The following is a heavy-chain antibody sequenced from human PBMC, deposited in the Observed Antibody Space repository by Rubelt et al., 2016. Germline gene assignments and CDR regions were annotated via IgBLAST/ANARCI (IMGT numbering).Heavy chain of an antibody. Sequence: GSISSGGYSWSWIRQPPGKGLEWIGYIYYSGSTYYNPSLKGRVTISVDTSKNQFSLKLSSVTAADTAVYYCARRLGRGYGMDVWGQGTTVTVSS. CDR2: IYYSGST. CDR1: GSISSGGYS. CDR3: ARRLGRGYGMDV. V-gene: IGHV4-30-4*07. D-gene: IGHD4-11*01. J-gene: IGHJ6*02.